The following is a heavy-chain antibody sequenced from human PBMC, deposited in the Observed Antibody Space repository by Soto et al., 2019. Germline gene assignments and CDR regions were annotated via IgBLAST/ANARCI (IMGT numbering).Heavy chain of an antibody. CDR2: INHSGST. D-gene: IGHD5-12*01. CDR1: GGSFSGYY. CDR3: ARGDVEMATPVH. Sequence: PSETLSLTCAVYGGSFSGYYWSWIRQPPGKGLEWIGEINHSGSTNYNPSLKSRVTISVDTSKNQFSLKLSSVTAADTAVYYCARGDVEMATPVHWGQGTLVTVSS. V-gene: IGHV4-34*01. J-gene: IGHJ4*02.